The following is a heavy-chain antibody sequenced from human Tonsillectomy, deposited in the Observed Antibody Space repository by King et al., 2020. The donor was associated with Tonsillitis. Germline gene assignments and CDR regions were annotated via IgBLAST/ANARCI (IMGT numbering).Heavy chain of an antibody. Sequence: VQLVQSGGGLAQPGRSLRLSCAASGFTFDDYAMHWVRQGPGKGLEWVSSVSWNSGIIDHADSVKGRFTISRDNAKNYLYLQMNSLRAEDTALYYCVKSIDSSSWGVPQTAFDYWGQGTQVFVSS. V-gene: IGHV3-9*01. CDR2: VSWNSGII. J-gene: IGHJ4*02. CDR3: VKSIDSSSWGVPQTAFDY. CDR1: GFTFDDYA. D-gene: IGHD3-16*01.